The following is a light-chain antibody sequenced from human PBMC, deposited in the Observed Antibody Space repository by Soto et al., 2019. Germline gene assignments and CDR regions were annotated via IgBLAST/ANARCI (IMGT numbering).Light chain of an antibody. Sequence: DIQMTQSPSSLSASVGDRVSITCRASQRINNYLNWYQQKPGKAPKLLLYGASSLQSGVPSRFSGSGSGTDFTLTISSLQPEDFATYYCQQGHSFPLTFGGGTKVDIK. CDR2: GAS. J-gene: IGKJ4*01. V-gene: IGKV1-39*01. CDR3: QQGHSFPLT. CDR1: QRINNY.